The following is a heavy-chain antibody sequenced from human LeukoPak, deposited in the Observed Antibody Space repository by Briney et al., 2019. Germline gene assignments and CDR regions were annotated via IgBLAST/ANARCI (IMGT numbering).Heavy chain of an antibody. CDR3: ARELRYFDGTRPTPTWFDL. V-gene: IGHV4-38-2*02. CDR1: GYSISSAYF. D-gene: IGHD3-9*01. Sequence: PSETLSLTCAVSGYSISSAYFWGWIRQPPGKGLEWIGSIYHSGSTYYNPSLKSRVTVSVDTSKNHFSLKVSSVTAADTAVYYCARELRYFDGTRPTPTWFDLWGQGTLVTVSS. CDR2: IYHSGST. J-gene: IGHJ5*02.